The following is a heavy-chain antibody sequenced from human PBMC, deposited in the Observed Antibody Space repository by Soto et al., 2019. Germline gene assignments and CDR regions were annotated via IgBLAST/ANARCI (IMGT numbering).Heavy chain of an antibody. CDR2: INSDGSST. CDR3: ARESTRILGRSIDNYYYYGMDV. D-gene: IGHD2-15*01. V-gene: IGHV3-74*01. Sequence: PGESLKISCAASGFTFSSYWMHWVRQAPGKGLVWVSRINSDGSSTSYADSVKGRFTISRDNAKNTLYLQMNSLRAEDTAVYYCARESTRILGRSIDNYYYYGMDVWGQGTTVTVSS. CDR1: GFTFSSYW. J-gene: IGHJ6*02.